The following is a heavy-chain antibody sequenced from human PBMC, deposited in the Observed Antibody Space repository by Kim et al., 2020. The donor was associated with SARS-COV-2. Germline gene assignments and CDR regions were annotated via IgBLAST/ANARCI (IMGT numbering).Heavy chain of an antibody. Sequence: GGSLRLSCSASGFTFSTFAFDWVRQTPGKGLDLVAIISYDGREKYYADSVKGRFTISRDDSRNTLYLEMNSLRPDDTAVYYCARDEHTKSATVFDYWGQGSLVTVSS. CDR3: ARDEHTKSATVFDY. CDR1: GFTFSTFA. J-gene: IGHJ4*02. V-gene: IGHV3-30*04. D-gene: IGHD1-26*01. CDR2: ISYDGREK.